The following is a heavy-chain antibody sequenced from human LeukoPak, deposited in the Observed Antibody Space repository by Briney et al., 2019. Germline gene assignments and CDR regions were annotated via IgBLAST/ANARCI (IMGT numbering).Heavy chain of an antibody. J-gene: IGHJ4*02. D-gene: IGHD1-26*01. CDR2: ISSSSSYI. CDR3: ARDRMSGSYWGGFDY. CDR1: GFTFSSYS. V-gene: IGHV3-21*01. Sequence: GGSLRLSCAASGFTFSSYSMNWVRQAPGKGLEWVSSISSSSSYIFYADSVKGRFTISRDNTKNSLYLQMNSLRAEDTAVYYCARDRMSGSYWGGFDYWGQGTLVTVSS.